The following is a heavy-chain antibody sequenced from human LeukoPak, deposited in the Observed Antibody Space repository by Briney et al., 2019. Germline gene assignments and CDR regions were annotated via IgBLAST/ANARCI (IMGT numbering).Heavy chain of an antibody. CDR3: ARDLVRGAYDY. CDR1: GGSISSYY. V-gene: IGHV4-59*01. Sequence: SESLSLTCTVSGGSISSYYWSWIRQPPGKGLEWIGYIYYSGSTNHNPSLKSRVTISLDTSKNQFSLKLSSVTAADTAVYYCARDLVRGAYDYWGQGTLVTVSS. J-gene: IGHJ4*02. D-gene: IGHD3-10*01. CDR2: IYYSGST.